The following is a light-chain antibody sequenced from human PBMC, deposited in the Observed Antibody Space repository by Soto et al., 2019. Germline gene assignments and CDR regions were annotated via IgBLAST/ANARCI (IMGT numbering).Light chain of an antibody. CDR1: QSVSSD. V-gene: IGKV3-15*01. CDR2: GAS. CDR3: QQYNKWPPRT. J-gene: IGKJ1*01. Sequence: EIVMTQSPATLSVSPGERATLSCRASQSVSSDLAWYQQKPGQAPRLLIYGASTRATGIPARFSGSGSGTEFTLTISRLQSEDFAVYYCQQYNKWPPRTFGQGTKVDI.